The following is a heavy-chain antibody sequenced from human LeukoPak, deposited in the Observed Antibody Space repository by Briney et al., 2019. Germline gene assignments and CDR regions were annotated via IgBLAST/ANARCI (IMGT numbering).Heavy chain of an antibody. D-gene: IGHD6-19*01. J-gene: IGHJ4*02. CDR1: GESFRGYY. CDR3: ARPVRCSATTCTGPFDY. V-gene: IGHV4-34*01. Sequence: SETLSLTCAVYGESFRGYYWTWIRQTPGKGLEWIGEIDHIGRTTYNPSLKSRVTISVDTSKNQFSLRLTSVTALDTAVYYCARPVRCSATTCTGPFDYWGQGTLVTVSS. CDR2: IDHIGRT.